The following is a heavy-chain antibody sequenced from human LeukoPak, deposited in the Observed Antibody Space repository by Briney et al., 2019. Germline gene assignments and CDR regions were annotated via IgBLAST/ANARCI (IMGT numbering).Heavy chain of an antibody. V-gene: IGHV3-21*01. CDR1: GFTFNNYA. J-gene: IGHJ4*02. D-gene: IGHD3-3*01. CDR3: AREDYDFWSGYYTTIRYYFDY. CDR2: ISSSSSYI. Sequence: GGSLRLSCAASGFTFNNYAMNWVRQAPGKGLEWVSSISSSSSYIYYADSVKGRFTISRDNAKNSLYLQMNSLRAEDTAVYYCAREDYDFWSGYYTTIRYYFDYWGQGTLVTVSS.